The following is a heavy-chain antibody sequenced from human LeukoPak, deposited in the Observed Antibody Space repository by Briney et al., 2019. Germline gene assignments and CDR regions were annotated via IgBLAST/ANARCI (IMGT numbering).Heavy chain of an antibody. V-gene: IGHV4-30-2*01. D-gene: IGHD3-16*01. J-gene: IGHJ4*02. Sequence: SETLSLTCAVSGGSISSGGYSWSWIRQTPGKGLEWIRCIYHSGSTYYNPSLKSRVTISVDRSKNQFSLKLSSVTAADTAVYYCARSAGLAELAYWGQETLVTVSS. CDR3: ARSAGLAELAY. CDR2: IYHSGST. CDR1: GGSISSGGYS.